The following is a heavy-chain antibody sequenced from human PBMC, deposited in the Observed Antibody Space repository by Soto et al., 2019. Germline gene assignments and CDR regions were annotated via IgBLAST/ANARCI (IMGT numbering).Heavy chain of an antibody. V-gene: IGHV3-23*01. CDR3: PRDHYDFSSGFPPTIWFHN. J-gene: IGHJ5*02. D-gene: IGHD3-3*01. CDR2: ISSHGDTT. Sequence: GGSLRLSCEASGFLFSSYAMNWGRQAPGKGLEWVSSISSHGDTTYYAESVRGRFTISRDNSKNTLFLQMNSLRAGDTAVYFCPRDHYDFSSGFPPTIWFHNWGQRTLVTVSS. CDR1: GFLFSSYA.